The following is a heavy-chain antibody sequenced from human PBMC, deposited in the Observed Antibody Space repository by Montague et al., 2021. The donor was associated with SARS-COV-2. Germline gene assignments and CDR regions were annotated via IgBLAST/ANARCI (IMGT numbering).Heavy chain of an antibody. J-gene: IGHJ6*02. CDR3: ARGGTYHYGMDV. V-gene: IGHV4-4*02. CDR2: IYYAGNT. D-gene: IGHD3-16*01. Sequence: SETLSLTCAVSDGSISSHNWWNWVRKPPEKGLEWIGEIYYAGNTNYNPSLKSRVTIFIDKSKNHFSLQLSSVTAADTAVYYCARGGTYHYGMDVWGQGTTVAVSS. CDR1: DGSISSHNW.